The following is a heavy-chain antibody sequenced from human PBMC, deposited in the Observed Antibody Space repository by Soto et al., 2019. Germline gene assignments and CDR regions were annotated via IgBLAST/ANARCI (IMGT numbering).Heavy chain of an antibody. CDR1: GFTFDDYA. CDR2: ISWNSGTM. J-gene: IGHJ4*02. D-gene: IGHD3-16*01. Sequence: EVQLVESGGGLVQPGRSLRLSCAASGFTFDDYAMHWVRQAQGKGLEWVAGISWNSGTMGYADSVKGRFNISRDNAKSSLYLQMNSLRAEDTALYYCAKDRTGSAYYFDYWGQGTLVTVSS. V-gene: IGHV3-9*01. CDR3: AKDRTGSAYYFDY.